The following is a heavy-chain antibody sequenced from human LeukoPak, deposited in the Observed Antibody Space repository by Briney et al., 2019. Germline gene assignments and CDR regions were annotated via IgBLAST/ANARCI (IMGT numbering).Heavy chain of an antibody. CDR3: ATDHYGSGSYYYYYGMDV. D-gene: IGHD3-10*01. Sequence: ASVKVSCEVSGYTLTELSMHWVRQAPGKGLEWMGGFDPEDGETIYAQKFQGRVTMTEDTSTDTAYMELSSLRSEDTAVYYCATDHYGSGSYYYYYGMDVWGQGTTVTVSS. V-gene: IGHV1-24*01. CDR2: FDPEDGET. J-gene: IGHJ6*02. CDR1: GYTLTELS.